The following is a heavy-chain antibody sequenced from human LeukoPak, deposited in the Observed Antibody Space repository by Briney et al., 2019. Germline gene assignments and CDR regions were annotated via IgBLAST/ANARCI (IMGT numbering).Heavy chain of an antibody. Sequence: GGSLRLSCAASEFTFSSYSMNWVRQAPGKGLEWVSSISSSSSYIYYADSVKGRFTISRDNAKNSLYLQMNSLRAEDTAVYYCARAGYYYGSGSYPFDYWGQGTLVTVSS. D-gene: IGHD3-10*01. CDR2: ISSSSSYI. V-gene: IGHV3-21*01. CDR3: ARAGYYYGSGSYPFDY. J-gene: IGHJ4*02. CDR1: EFTFSSYS.